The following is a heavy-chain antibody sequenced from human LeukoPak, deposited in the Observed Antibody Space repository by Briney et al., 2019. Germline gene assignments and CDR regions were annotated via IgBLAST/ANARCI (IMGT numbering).Heavy chain of an antibody. D-gene: IGHD6-19*01. CDR3: AREVEWLRYNWFDP. J-gene: IGHJ5*02. CDR1: GYTFTGYY. Sequence: GASVKVSCKASGYTFTGYYMHWVRQAPGQGLEWMGWINPNSGGTNYAQKFQGRVTMTRDTSISTAYMELSRLRSDDTAVYYCAREVEWLRYNWFDPWGQGTLVTVSS. V-gene: IGHV1-2*02. CDR2: INPNSGGT.